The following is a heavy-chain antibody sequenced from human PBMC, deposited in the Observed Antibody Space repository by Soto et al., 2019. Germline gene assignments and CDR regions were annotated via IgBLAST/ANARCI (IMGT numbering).Heavy chain of an antibody. V-gene: IGHV1-18*01. Sequence: ASVKVSCKASGYTFTSYGISWVRQAPGQGLEWMGWISAYNGNTNYAQKLQGRVTMTTDTSTSTAYMELRSLRSDDTAVYYCARESYYYYYGMDVWGQGTTVTVSS. J-gene: IGHJ6*02. CDR3: ARESYYYYYGMDV. CDR2: ISAYNGNT. CDR1: GYTFTSYG.